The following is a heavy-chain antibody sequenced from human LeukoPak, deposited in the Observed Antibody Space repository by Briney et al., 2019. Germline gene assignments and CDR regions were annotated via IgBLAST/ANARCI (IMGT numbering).Heavy chain of an antibody. D-gene: IGHD3-3*01. Sequence: GGSLRLSCAASGFTFSSYAMSWVRQAPGKGLEWVSVLYRGGSTYYADSVKGRFTISRDNSKNTLYLQMSSLRAEDTAVYFCAKDQVRFLEGLPYYFDLWGRGSLVTVSS. CDR1: GFTFSSYA. J-gene: IGHJ4*02. CDR2: LYRGGST. V-gene: IGHV3-23*03. CDR3: AKDQVRFLEGLPYYFDL.